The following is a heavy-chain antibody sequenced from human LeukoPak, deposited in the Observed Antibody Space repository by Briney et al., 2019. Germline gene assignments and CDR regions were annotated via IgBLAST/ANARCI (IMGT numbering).Heavy chain of an antibody. Sequence: GGSLRLSCAASGFTFSSYAMSWVRQAPGEGLEWVSAISGSGGSTYYADSVKGRFTISRDNSKNTLYLQMNSLRAEDTAVYYCAKAIQSYCSGGSCYGLDYWGQGTLVTVSS. D-gene: IGHD2-15*01. V-gene: IGHV3-23*01. CDR2: ISGSGGST. J-gene: IGHJ4*02. CDR3: AKAIQSYCSGGSCYGLDY. CDR1: GFTFSSYA.